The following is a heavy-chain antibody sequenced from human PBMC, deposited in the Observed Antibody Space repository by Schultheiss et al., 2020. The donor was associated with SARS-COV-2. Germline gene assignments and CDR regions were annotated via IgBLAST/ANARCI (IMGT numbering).Heavy chain of an antibody. J-gene: IGHJ4*02. CDR1: GYSFTSYW. D-gene: IGHD6-13*01. CDR2: IYPGDSDT. Sequence: GGSLRLSCKGSGYSFTSYWIGWVRQMPGKGLEWMGIIYPGDSDTRYSPSFQGQVTISADKSIRTAYLQWSSLKASDTAMYYCARCFSSNWPSYFDYWGQGTLVTVSS. CDR3: ARCFSSNWPSYFDY. V-gene: IGHV5-51*01.